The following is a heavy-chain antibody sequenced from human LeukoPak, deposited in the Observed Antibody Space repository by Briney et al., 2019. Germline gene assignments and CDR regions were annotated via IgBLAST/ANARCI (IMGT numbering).Heavy chain of an antibody. D-gene: IGHD3-9*01. CDR3: ARSPHILTGENFDY. V-gene: IGHV1-2*02. CDR1: GYTFTGYY. J-gene: IGHJ4*02. CDR2: INPNSGGT. Sequence: ASVKVSCKASGYTFTGYYMHWVRQAPGQGLGWMGWINPNSGGTNYAQKFQGRVTMTRDTSITTAYMEMSRLRSDDTALYYCARSPHILTGENFDYWGQGTLVTVSS.